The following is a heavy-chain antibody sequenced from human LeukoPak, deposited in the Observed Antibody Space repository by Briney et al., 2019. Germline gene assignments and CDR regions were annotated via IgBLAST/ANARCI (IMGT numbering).Heavy chain of an antibody. CDR1: GFTFSNAW. CDR3: TTGGWYYYDSSGEYYFDY. J-gene: IGHJ4*02. Sequence: KSGGSLRLSCAASGFTFSNAWMSWVRQAPGKGLEWVGRIKSKTDGGTTDYAAPVKGRFTISRDDSKNTLYLQMNSLKTEDTAVYYCTTGGWYYYDSSGEYYFDYWGQGTLVTVSS. D-gene: IGHD3-22*01. V-gene: IGHV3-15*01. CDR2: IKSKTDGGTT.